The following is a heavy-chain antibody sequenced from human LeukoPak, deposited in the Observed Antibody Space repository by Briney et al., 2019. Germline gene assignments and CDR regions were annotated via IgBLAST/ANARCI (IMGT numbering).Heavy chain of an antibody. D-gene: IGHD6-13*01. V-gene: IGHV3-23*01. CDR1: GFTFSSYA. CDR2: ISGSGGST. J-gene: IGHJ4*02. Sequence: GGSLRLSCAASGFTFSSYAMSWVRQAPGKGLEWVSAISGSGGSTCYADSVKGRFSISRDNSKNTLYLQMNSLRAEDTAVYYCATTGGSWYDGSFDYWGPGTLVTVSS. CDR3: ATTGGSWYDGSFDY.